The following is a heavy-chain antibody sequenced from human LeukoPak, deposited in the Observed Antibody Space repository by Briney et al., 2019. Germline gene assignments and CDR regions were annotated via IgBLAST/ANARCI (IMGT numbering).Heavy chain of an antibody. D-gene: IGHD3-22*01. CDR3: VRDGSYYDSSGYYYLY. CDR2: IYYRGST. CDR1: GGSISSDY. V-gene: IGHV4-59*01. Sequence: SETLSLTCTVSGGSISSDYWSWIRQPPGKGLEWIGYIYYRGSTNYNPSLKSRVTISVDTSKNQFSLKLSSVTAADTAVYYCVRDGSYYDSSGYYYLYWGQGTLVTVSS. J-gene: IGHJ4*02.